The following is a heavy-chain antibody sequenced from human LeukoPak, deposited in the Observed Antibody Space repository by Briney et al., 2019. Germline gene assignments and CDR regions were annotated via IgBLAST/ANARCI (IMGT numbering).Heavy chain of an antibody. D-gene: IGHD4-17*01. J-gene: IGHJ4*02. CDR3: ARNGTVTVSGTKSNYFDY. CDR1: GGSISSSSYY. Sequence: PSETLSLTCTVSGGSISSSSYYWGWIRQPPGKGLEWIGSIYYSGSTHYNPSLKSRLTIFVDTSKNQFSLKVNSVTAADTAVYYCARNGTVTVSGTKSNYFDYWGQGTLVTVSS. CDR2: IYYSGST. V-gene: IGHV4-39*01.